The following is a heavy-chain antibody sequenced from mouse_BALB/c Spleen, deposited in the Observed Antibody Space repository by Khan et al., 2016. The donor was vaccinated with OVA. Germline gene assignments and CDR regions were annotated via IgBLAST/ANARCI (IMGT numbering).Heavy chain of an antibody. V-gene: IGHV5-9-3*01. CDR2: ISSDGDYT. D-gene: IGHD2-1*01. Sequence: VQLKESGGGLVKPGGSLKFSCAASGFTFSTYAMSWVRQTPEKRLEWVATISSDGDYTYYPDNVTGRFIISRDNAKNTLYLQMSSLRSEDTAMYYCARSPYGNFAYWGQGTLVTVSA. CDR3: ARSPYGNFAY. J-gene: IGHJ3*01. CDR1: GFTFSTYA.